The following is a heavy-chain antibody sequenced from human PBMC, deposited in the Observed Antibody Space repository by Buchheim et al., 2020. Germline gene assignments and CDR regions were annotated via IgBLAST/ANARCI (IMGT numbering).Heavy chain of an antibody. CDR3: ARHTGFDSGLDV. CDR1: GFSFNRYW. CDR2: IKQDGTEK. J-gene: IGHJ6*02. Sequence: EVQLAVSGGGLVQPGGSLRLSCTGSGFSFNRYWMTWVRQAPGKGLEWVATIKQDGTEKYYVNSMRGRVIASRDNAKNAVFLHISSLADEDTGVYYCARHTGFDSGLDVWGQGT. D-gene: IGHD5-12*01. V-gene: IGHV3-7*01.